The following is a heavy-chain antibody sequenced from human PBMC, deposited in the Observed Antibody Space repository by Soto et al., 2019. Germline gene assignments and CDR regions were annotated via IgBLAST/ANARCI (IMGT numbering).Heavy chain of an antibody. CDR3: AREQCXPLDRYCADCAVDWVDP. D-gene: IGHD2-8*01. V-gene: IGHV3-23*01. J-gene: IGHJ5*02. Sequence: PGGSLRLSCAASGFSFSTYAMSWVRQAPGKGLEWVSAISGSGATTFYADSMKGRFTISRDNSRDTLYLQMNSLRAEDTAVYFCAREQCXPLDRYCADCAVDWVDPWGRGTLVTVSS. CDR2: ISGSGATT. CDR1: GFSFSTYA.